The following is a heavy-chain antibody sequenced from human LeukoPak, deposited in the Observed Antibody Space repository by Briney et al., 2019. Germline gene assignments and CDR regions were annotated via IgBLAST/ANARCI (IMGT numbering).Heavy chain of an antibody. CDR2: ISSDGSNE. D-gene: IGHD3-10*01. Sequence: PGGSLRLSCVASGFSFNSHWMSWVRQAPGKGLEWVAVISSDGSNEYYADSVKGRFTISRDNFKNTLYLQMNSLSVEDTAVYYCARVGYYASGPFSYFDYWGQGTLVTVSS. CDR3: ARVGYYASGPFSYFDY. J-gene: IGHJ4*02. V-gene: IGHV3-30-3*01. CDR1: GFSFNSHW.